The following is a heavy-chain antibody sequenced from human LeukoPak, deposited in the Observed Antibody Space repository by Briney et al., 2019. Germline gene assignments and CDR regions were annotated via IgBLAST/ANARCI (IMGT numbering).Heavy chain of an antibody. Sequence: PGGSLRLSCAASGITFIDYAMSWVRQAPGKGLEWVSTLSGSGGRAHYADSVKGRFTISRDNSKNTLYLHMNSLRVEDTAAYYCAKDRDIVVGAAFDMWGQGTMVTVSS. V-gene: IGHV3-23*01. D-gene: IGHD2-15*01. CDR1: GITFIDYA. J-gene: IGHJ3*02. CDR3: AKDRDIVVGAAFDM. CDR2: LSGSGGRA.